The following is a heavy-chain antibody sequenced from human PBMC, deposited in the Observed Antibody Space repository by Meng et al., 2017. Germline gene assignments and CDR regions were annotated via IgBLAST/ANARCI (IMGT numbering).Heavy chain of an antibody. D-gene: IGHD6-25*01. CDR1: GYNFPDYY. Sequence: QVQRVQSGAGVKKPGASLKFSCKPSGYNFPDYYIHWVRRAPGQGLEWMGRINPKSGDTHYAQKFQARVTMTGDTSISTAYMELSGLRSDDTAMYYCARDEDISAAGKLFGDYWGQGTLVTVSS. V-gene: IGHV1-2*06. J-gene: IGHJ4*02. CDR2: INPKSGDT. CDR3: ARDEDISAAGKLFGDY.